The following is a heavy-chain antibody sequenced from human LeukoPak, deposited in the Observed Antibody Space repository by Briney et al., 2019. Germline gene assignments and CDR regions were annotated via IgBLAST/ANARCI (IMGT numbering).Heavy chain of an antibody. Sequence: GGSLRLSCAASGFTFDDYAMHWVRQAPGKGLEWVSGISWNSGSIGYADSVKGRFTISRDNAKNSLYLQMNSLRAEDTALYYCAKAVYSYGSYFDYWGRGTLVTVSS. CDR2: ISWNSGSI. CDR3: AKAVYSYGSYFDY. D-gene: IGHD5-18*01. V-gene: IGHV3-9*01. J-gene: IGHJ4*02. CDR1: GFTFDDYA.